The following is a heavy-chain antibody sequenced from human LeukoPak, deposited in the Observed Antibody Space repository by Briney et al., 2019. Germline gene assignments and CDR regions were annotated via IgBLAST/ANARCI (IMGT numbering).Heavy chain of an antibody. Sequence: PSETLSLTCTVSGGSISSSSYYWGGIRQSPGKGLEGVGSMYYRGSSYYNPPLKSRVPLSVDPPKTQFALKLSSVTAADTAVYYCARHGRDGYNYGPVVYYWGQGTLVTVSS. D-gene: IGHD5-24*01. CDR1: GGSISSSSYY. CDR2: MYYRGSS. J-gene: IGHJ4*02. V-gene: IGHV4-39*01. CDR3: ARHGRDGYNYGPVVYY.